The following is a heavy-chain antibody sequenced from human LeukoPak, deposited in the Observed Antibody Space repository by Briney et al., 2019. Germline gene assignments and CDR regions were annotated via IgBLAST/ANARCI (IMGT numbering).Heavy chain of an antibody. Sequence: GGSLRLSCAASGFTFSSYAMHWVRQAPGKGLEWVAVISYDGSNKYYADSVKGRFTISRDNSKNTLYLQVNSLRAEDTAVYYCARGGGIANRVWVWGQGTLVTVSS. CDR1: GFTFSSYA. CDR3: ARGGGIANRVWV. CDR2: ISYDGSNK. V-gene: IGHV3-30*04. J-gene: IGHJ4*02. D-gene: IGHD6-13*01.